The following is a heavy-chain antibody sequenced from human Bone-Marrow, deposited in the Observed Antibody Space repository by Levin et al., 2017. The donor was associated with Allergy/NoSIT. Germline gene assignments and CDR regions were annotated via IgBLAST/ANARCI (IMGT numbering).Heavy chain of an antibody. CDR1: GFTFSSYA. D-gene: IGHD2-15*01. CDR2: ISGSDYST. J-gene: IGHJ6*03. CDR3: AKGNYCSGGSCYLIYYMDV. Sequence: GASVKVSCAASGFTFSSYAMSWVRQAPGKGLEWVSTISGSDYSTYYADSVKGRFTISRDNSKNTVYLQMNSLRAEDTAVYYCAKGNYCSGGSCYLIYYMDVWGKGTTVTVSS. V-gene: IGHV3-23*01.